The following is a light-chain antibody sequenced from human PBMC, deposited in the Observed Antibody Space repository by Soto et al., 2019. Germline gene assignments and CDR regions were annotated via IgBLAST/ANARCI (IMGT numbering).Light chain of an antibody. CDR3: SSYAGINNLGV. J-gene: IGLJ1*01. Sequence: QSALTQPPSASGSPGQSVTISCTGTSSDVGGYKYVYWYQQHPGKAPKLMIFEVNKRPSGVPDRFSGSKSGNTASLTGSGLQAEDEAAYYCSSYAGINNLGVFGSGTKLTVL. V-gene: IGLV2-8*01. CDR2: EVN. CDR1: SSDVGGYKY.